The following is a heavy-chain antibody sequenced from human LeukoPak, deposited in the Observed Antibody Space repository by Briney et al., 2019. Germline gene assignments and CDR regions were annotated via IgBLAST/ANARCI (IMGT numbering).Heavy chain of an antibody. CDR3: ARAMYYDFWSGSNWFDP. CDR2: IYYSGST. J-gene: IGHJ5*02. CDR1: GGSISSYY. D-gene: IGHD3-3*01. V-gene: IGHV4-59*01. Sequence: SETLSLTCTVSGGSISSYYWSWIRQPPGKGLEWIGYIYYSGSTNYNPSLKSRVTISVDTSKNQFSLKLSSVTAADTAVYYCARAMYYDFWSGSNWFDPWGQGTLVTVSS.